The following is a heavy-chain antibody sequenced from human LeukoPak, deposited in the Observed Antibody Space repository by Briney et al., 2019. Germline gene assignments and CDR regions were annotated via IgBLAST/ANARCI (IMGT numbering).Heavy chain of an antibody. CDR2: ASKDGSNK. V-gene: IGHV3-30-3*01. CDR1: GFTFSSYA. D-gene: IGHD6-19*01. J-gene: IGHJ4*02. Sequence: GGSLRLSCAASGFTFSSYAMHWVRHTPGKGLEWVAVASKDGSNKFYANSVKGRFTISRDNSKNTLFLQMNSLRPEDTAMYYCARDGGIAVAGSIDYWGQETLVIVSS. CDR3: ARDGGIAVAGSIDY.